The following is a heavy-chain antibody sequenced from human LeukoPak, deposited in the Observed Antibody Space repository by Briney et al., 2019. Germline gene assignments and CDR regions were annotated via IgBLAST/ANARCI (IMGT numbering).Heavy chain of an antibody. V-gene: IGHV3-66*01. J-gene: IGHJ3*02. CDR3: ARDQGYSYGLDAFDI. D-gene: IGHD5-18*01. CDR1: GFTVSSNY. Sequence: PGGSLRLSCAASGFTVSSNYMSWVRQAPGKGLEWVSVIYSGGSTYYADSVKGRFTVSRDNSKNTLYLQMNSLRAEDTAVYYCARDQGYSYGLDAFDIWGQGTMVTVSS. CDR2: IYSGGST.